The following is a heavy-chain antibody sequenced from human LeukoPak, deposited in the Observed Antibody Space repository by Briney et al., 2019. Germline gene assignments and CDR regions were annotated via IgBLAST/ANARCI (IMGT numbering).Heavy chain of an antibody. V-gene: IGHV3-64*01. J-gene: IGHJ4*02. D-gene: IGHD4-17*01. CDR1: GFTFSSYA. CDR2: ISSNGGST. Sequence: GGSLRLSCAASGFTFSSYAMHWVRQAPGKGLEYVSAISSNGGSTYYANSVKGRFTISRDNSKNTLYLQMGSLRAEDTAVYYCAKDSDGDSIFDYWGQGTLVTVSS. CDR3: AKDSDGDSIFDY.